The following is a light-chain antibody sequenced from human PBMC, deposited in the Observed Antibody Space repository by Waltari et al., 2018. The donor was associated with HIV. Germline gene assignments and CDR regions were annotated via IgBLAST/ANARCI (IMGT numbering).Light chain of an antibody. J-gene: IGLJ3*02. CDR3: VLYMGSGIWV. Sequence: QTVVTQEPSFSVSPGGTVTLTCGLSSASVSTSYYPSLYQQTPGQAPRTLIYSTNTRSSGVPDRFSGSILGNKAALTITGAQADDESDYYCVLYMGSGIWVFGGGTKLTVL. V-gene: IGLV8-61*01. CDR1: SASVSTSYY. CDR2: STN.